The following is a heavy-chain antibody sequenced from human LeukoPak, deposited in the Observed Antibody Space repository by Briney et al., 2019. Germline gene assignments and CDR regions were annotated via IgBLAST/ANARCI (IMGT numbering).Heavy chain of an antibody. V-gene: IGHV1-2*02. CDR1: GYTFTGYY. CDR3: ARGSSGWYQDAFDI. J-gene: IGHJ3*02. D-gene: IGHD6-19*01. CDR2: INPNSGGT. Sequence: GASVKVSFKASGYTFTGYYMHWVRQAPGQGPEWMGWINPNSGGTNYAQNFQGRVTMTRDTSISTAYMELSRLRSDDTAVYYCARGSSGWYQDAFDIWGQGTMVTVSS.